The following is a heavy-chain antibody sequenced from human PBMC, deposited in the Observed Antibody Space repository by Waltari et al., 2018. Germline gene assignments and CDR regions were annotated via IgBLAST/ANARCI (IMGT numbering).Heavy chain of an antibody. J-gene: IGHJ4*02. CDR2: IYTSGST. CDR3: ARSYRGYYDFWSGFDY. V-gene: IGHV4-61*02. CDR1: GGSISSGSYY. D-gene: IGHD3-3*01. Sequence: QVQLQESGPGLVKPSQTLSLTCTVSGGSISSGSYYWSWIRQPAGKGLEWIGRIYTSGSTNYNPSLKSRVTISVDTSKNQCSLKLSSVTAADTAVYYCARSYRGYYDFWSGFDYWGQGTLVTVSS.